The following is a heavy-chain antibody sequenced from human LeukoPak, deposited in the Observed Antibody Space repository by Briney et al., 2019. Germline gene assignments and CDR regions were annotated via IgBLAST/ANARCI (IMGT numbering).Heavy chain of an antibody. Sequence: PGGSLILSCAASGLTFSDYWLHWVRQAPGKGLVWVSRINSDGSSTSYADSVKGRFTISRDNAKNSLYLQMNSLRAEDTAVYYCASWTRPGDYWGQGTLVTVSS. CDR1: GLTFSDYW. J-gene: IGHJ4*02. CDR3: ASWTRPGDY. D-gene: IGHD3/OR15-3a*01. V-gene: IGHV3-74*01. CDR2: INSDGSST.